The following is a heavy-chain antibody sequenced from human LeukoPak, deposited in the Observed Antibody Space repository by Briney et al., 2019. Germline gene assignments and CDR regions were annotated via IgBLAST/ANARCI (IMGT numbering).Heavy chain of an antibody. Sequence: AGGSPRLSCAASGFTFSNYWMHWVRQAAGKGLVWVSRINSDGSSTGYADFVKGRFTISRDNAKNTLYLQMNSLRVEDTAVYYCARGLAATAFTYYTYWGQGTLVTVSS. CDR2: INSDGSST. CDR3: ARGLAATAFTYYTY. CDR1: GFTFSNYW. J-gene: IGHJ4*02. V-gene: IGHV3-74*01. D-gene: IGHD6-13*01.